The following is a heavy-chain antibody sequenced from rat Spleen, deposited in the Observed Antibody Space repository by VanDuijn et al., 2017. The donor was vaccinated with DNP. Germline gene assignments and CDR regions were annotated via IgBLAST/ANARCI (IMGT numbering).Heavy chain of an antibody. Sequence: EVQLVESGGGLVQPGRSLKLSCVASGFTFSNYWMTWIRQAPGKGLEWVASISNTGDNTYYSDSVKGRFTISRDNAKSTLYLQMDSLRSEDTATDYCAKGPNFGGWSDYFDYWGQGVMVTVSS. CDR3: AKGPNFGGWSDYFDY. D-gene: IGHD1-11*01. J-gene: IGHJ2*01. CDR1: GFTFSNYW. V-gene: IGHV5-31*01. CDR2: ISNTGDNT.